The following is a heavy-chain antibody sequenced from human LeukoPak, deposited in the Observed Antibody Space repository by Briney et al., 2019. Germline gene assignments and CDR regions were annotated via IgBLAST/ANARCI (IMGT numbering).Heavy chain of an antibody. CDR2: ISAYNGNT. D-gene: IGHD3-10*01. J-gene: IGHJ4*02. CDR1: GYTFTSYA. V-gene: IGHV1-18*01. Sequence: GASVKVSCKASGYTFTSYAMHWVRQAPGQRLEWMGWISAYNGNTNYAQKVHGRVTMTTDTSTSTAYMELRSLRSDDTAVYYCATGSYYNPLDYWGQGTLVTVSS. CDR3: ATGSYYNPLDY.